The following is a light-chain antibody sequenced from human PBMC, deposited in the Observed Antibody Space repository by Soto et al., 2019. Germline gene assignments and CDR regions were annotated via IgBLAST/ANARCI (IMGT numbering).Light chain of an antibody. Sequence: QSVLTQPPSASGTPGQRVTISCSGSSSNIGSNTVDWYQQLPGTAPKLLIYSNNQRPSGVPDRFSGSKSDTSASLAISGLQSEVEADNYCEAWDDSLNGSGVFGGGTKVTVL. CDR1: SSNIGSNT. CDR2: SNN. V-gene: IGLV1-44*01. J-gene: IGLJ2*01. CDR3: EAWDDSLNGSGV.